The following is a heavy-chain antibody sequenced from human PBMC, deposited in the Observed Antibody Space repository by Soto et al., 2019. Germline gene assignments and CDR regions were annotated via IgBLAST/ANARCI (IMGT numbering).Heavy chain of an antibody. CDR1: GFTFSSYA. D-gene: IGHD3-3*01. Sequence: VQLVESGGGLVQPGGSLRLSCAASGFTFSSYAMHWVRQAPGKGLEWVAVISYDGSNKYYADSVKGRFTISRDNSKNTLYLQMNSLRAEDTAVYYCARGRDFWSGYSSYGMDVWGQGTTVTVSS. CDR2: ISYDGSNK. CDR3: ARGRDFWSGYSSYGMDV. J-gene: IGHJ6*02. V-gene: IGHV3-30-3*01.